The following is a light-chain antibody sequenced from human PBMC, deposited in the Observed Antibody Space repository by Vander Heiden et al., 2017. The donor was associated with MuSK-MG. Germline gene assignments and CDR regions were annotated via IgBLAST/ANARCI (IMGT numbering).Light chain of an antibody. CDR1: QDISNY. V-gene: IGKV1-33*01. Sequence: DIQMTRSPSSLSASVGDRVTITCQASQDISNYLNWYQQKPGKAPKLLIYDAANLETGVPSRFSGSGYGTDVTFTISSRQPEDIAPYYCQQQYNLPMYTFGQGTKLEIK. CDR3: QQQYNLPMYT. CDR2: DAA. J-gene: IGKJ2*01.